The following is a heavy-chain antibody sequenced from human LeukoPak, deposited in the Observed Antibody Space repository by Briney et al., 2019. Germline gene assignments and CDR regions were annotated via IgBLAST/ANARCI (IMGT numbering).Heavy chain of an antibody. J-gene: IGHJ4*02. CDR2: ISSSGGYT. CDR1: GFTFSDYY. V-gene: IGHV3-11*03. CDR3: AIRIEGSGWYFDY. Sequence: PGGSLRLSCAASGFTFSDYYMIWIRQAPGKGLEWVSYISSSGGYTNHADSVKGRFTISRDNAKNSLYLQMNSLRAEDTAVYYCAIRIEGSGWYFDYWGQGTLVTVSS. D-gene: IGHD6-19*01.